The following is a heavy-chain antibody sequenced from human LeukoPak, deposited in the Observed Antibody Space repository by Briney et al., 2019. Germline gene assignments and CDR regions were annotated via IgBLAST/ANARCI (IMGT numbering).Heavy chain of an antibody. CDR1: GGSISSYC. V-gene: IGHV4-59*01. CDR3: ASRYFDGHIDY. D-gene: IGHD3-9*01. CDR2: IYYSGST. J-gene: IGHJ4*02. Sequence: PSETLSLTCTVSGGSISSYCWSWIRQPPGKGLEWIGYIYYSGSTNYNPSLKSRVTISVDTSKNQFSLKLSSVTAADTAVYYCASRYFDGHIDYWGQGTLVTVSS.